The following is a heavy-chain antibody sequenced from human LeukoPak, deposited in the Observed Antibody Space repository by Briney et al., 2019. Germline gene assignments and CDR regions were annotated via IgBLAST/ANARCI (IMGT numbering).Heavy chain of an antibody. V-gene: IGHV3-53*01. D-gene: IGHD4-17*01. CDR3: ARVEADSGVLDY. CDR2: FYSGAPT. Sequence: GGSLRLSCAASGFTVSSTYMNWVRQAPGKGLEWVSVFYSGAPTSYADSVKGRFTISRDKSKDTLYLQMNSLRADDTAVYYCARVEADSGVLDYWGQGTLVTVSS. CDR1: GFTVSSTY. J-gene: IGHJ4*02.